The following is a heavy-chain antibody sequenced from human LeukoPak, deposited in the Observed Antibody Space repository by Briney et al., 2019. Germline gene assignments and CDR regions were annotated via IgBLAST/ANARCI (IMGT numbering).Heavy chain of an antibody. CDR2: INPSGGST. CDR1: GYIFTSYY. V-gene: IGHV1-46*01. J-gene: IGHJ4*02. Sequence: GASVTVSCKASGYIFTSYYMHWVRQAPGEGLEWVGMINPSGGSTTYAQKFQGRVTMTRDTSTSTVYMELSSLRSEDTAVYYCARGGLSDYVKAEDKHWGQGTLVTVSS. CDR3: ARGGLSDYVKAEDKH. D-gene: IGHD4-17*01.